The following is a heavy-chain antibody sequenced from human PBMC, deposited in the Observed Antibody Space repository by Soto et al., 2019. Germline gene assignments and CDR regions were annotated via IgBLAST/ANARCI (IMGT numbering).Heavy chain of an antibody. CDR3: ARAYVLMVYAAGFWFDP. V-gene: IGHV3-21*01. D-gene: IGHD2-8*01. CDR2: ISSSSSYI. Sequence: EVQLVESGGGLVKPGGSLRLSCAASGFTFSSYSMNWVRQPPGKGLEWVSSISSSSSYIYYADSVKGRFTISRDNAKNSLDLQMNSLRAEDTAVYYCARAYVLMVYAAGFWFDPWGQGTLVTVSS. CDR1: GFTFSSYS. J-gene: IGHJ5*02.